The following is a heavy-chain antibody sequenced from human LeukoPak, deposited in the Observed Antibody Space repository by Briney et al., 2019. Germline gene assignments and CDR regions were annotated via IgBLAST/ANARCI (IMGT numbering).Heavy chain of an antibody. CDR3: ARRPGFGSGTFFDY. CDR1: GGSISSYY. D-gene: IGHD3-10*01. CDR2: IYTSGST. Sequence: SETLSLTCTVSGGSISSYYWSWIRQPPGKGLEWIGYIYTSGSTNYNPSLKSRVTISVDTSKNQFSLKLSSVTAADTAVYYCARRPGFGSGTFFDYWGQGTLVTVSS. V-gene: IGHV4-4*09. J-gene: IGHJ4*02.